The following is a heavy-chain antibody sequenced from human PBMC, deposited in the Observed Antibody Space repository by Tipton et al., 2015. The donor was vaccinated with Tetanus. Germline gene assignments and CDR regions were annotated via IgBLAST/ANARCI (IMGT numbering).Heavy chain of an antibody. CDR1: GSIFNNYW. J-gene: IGHJ6*03. CDR3: ARDRGEDWTNFYYMDV. CDR2: INRDGSDK. D-gene: IGHD3/OR15-3a*01. V-gene: IGHV3-7*01. Sequence: SLRLSCSASGSIFNNYWMSWVRQAPGKGLEWVANINRDGSDKYYVDSVKGRFTISRDEAKNSLYLQMSSLRVGDTAVYYCARDRGEDWTNFYYMDVGGKGATVTASS.